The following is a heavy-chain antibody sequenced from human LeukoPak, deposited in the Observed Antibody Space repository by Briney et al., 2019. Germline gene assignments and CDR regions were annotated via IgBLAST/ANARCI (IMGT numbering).Heavy chain of an antibody. D-gene: IGHD5-18*01. J-gene: IGHJ4*02. V-gene: IGHV3-53*01. CDR2: IYSGDTT. Sequence: GGSLRLPCAASGFTVSSDYMTWVRQAPGKGLEWVSVIYSGDTTYYADSVKGRFTISRDNSKNTLFLQMNSLRAEDTAVYYCAIQLWVLGAFDYWGQGTLVTVSS. CDR1: GFTVSSDY. CDR3: AIQLWVLGAFDY.